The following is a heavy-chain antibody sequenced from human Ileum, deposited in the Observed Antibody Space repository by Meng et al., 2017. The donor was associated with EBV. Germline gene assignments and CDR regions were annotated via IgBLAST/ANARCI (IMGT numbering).Heavy chain of an antibody. CDR1: GYSFTGHD. Sequence: QERLVQAGAEGKKPGASVKVSCKASGYSFTGHDIHWVRQAPGQGLEWVGWIYPNSGGTRYAQKFEGRVTMTRDTSITTAYMELSSLKSDDTAVYYCARDGAGGNSFDFWGQGTLVTVSS. J-gene: IGHJ4*02. CDR2: IYPNSGGT. D-gene: IGHD3-16*01. CDR3: ARDGAGGNSFDF. V-gene: IGHV1-2*02.